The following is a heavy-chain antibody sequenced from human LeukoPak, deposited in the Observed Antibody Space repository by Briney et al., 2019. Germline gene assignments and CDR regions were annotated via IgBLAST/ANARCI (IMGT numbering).Heavy chain of an antibody. Sequence: SETLSLTCTVSGGSISSGDYYWSWIRQPPGKGLEWIGYINYSGTTHYNPSLRSRLTISIDTSKNQFSLKLSSVTAADTAVYYCARRYCSSTSCYLFDYWGQGTLVTVSS. D-gene: IGHD2-2*01. V-gene: IGHV4-30-4*01. CDR3: ARRYCSSTSCYLFDY. CDR2: INYSGTT. CDR1: GGSISSGDYY. J-gene: IGHJ4*02.